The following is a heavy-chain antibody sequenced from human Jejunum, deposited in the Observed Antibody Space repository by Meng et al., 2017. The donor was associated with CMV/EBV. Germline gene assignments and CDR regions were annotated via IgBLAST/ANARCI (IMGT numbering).Heavy chain of an antibody. CDR1: A. J-gene: IGHJ3*02. Sequence: AMNGVRQAPGKGLEWISYISSGGTFILYADSVQGRFTISRDNAKNSLYLQMNSLRVEDTAVYYCARDSGDRPVVTPEDSAFDIWGQGTKVTVSS. D-gene: IGHD4-23*01. CDR3: ARDSGDRPVVTPEDSAFDI. V-gene: IGHV3-48*03. CDR2: ISSGGTFI.